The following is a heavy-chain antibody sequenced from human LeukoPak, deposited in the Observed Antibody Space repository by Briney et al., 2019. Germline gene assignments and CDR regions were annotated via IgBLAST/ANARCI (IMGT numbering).Heavy chain of an antibody. D-gene: IGHD1-26*01. CDR3: AREGPGIVGATIWL. CDR2: IKQDGSEK. CDR1: GFTLSRYW. Sequence: GGSLRLSCAASGFTLSRYWMSWVRQAPGKGLEWVANIKQDGSEKYYVDSVKGRFTISRDNAKNSLYLQMNSLRAEDTAVYYCAREGPGIVGATIWLWGQGTLVTVSS. J-gene: IGHJ4*02. V-gene: IGHV3-7*01.